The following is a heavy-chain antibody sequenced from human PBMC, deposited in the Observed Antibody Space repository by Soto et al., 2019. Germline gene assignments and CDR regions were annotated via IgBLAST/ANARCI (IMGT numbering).Heavy chain of an antibody. D-gene: IGHD3-10*01. CDR1: GGSISSGGYY. CDR2: IYYSGST. CDR3: ARAPAARFGERHAFVI. J-gene: IGHJ3*02. V-gene: IGHV4-31*03. Sequence: SETLSLTCTVSGGSISSGGYYWSWIRQHPGKGLEWIGYIYYSGSTYYNPSLKSRVTISVDTSKNQFSLKLSSVTAADTAVYYCARAPAARFGERHAFVIWGQGXMVTVSS.